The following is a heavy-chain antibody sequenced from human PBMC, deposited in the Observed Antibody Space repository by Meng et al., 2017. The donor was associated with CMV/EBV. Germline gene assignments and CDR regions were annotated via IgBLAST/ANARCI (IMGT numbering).Heavy chain of an antibody. Sequence: SGGSINTDHYCWGWIRQPPGKGLEWIGNFCYSGTTSYNPSLNSRVSMSVDTSKSRFSLTLRSVTAADTALYYCARDLAAAGIHGFDPWGQGTLVTVSS. CDR2: FCYSGTT. V-gene: IGHV4-39*02. CDR3: ARDLAAAGIHGFDP. J-gene: IGHJ5*02. CDR1: GGSINTDHYC. D-gene: IGHD6-13*01.